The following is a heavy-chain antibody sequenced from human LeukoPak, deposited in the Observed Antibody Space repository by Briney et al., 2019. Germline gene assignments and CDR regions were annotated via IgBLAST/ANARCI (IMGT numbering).Heavy chain of an antibody. CDR1: GYSVSSNTVT. CDR2: TYYRSKWIN. J-gene: IGHJ5*02. Sequence: SQTLSLTCAISGYSVSSNTVTWNWIRQSPSRGLEWLGRTYYRSKWINDYAESVKSRITINPDTSKNLFSLQLNSVTPEDTAVYYCTRGTPKNWFDPWGQGTPVTVSS. CDR3: TRGTPKNWFDP. V-gene: IGHV6-1*01.